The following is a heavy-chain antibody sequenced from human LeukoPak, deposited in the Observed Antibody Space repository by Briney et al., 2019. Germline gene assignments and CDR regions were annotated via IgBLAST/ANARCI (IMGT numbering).Heavy chain of an antibody. CDR2: IYPGDSDT. V-gene: IGHV5-51*01. Sequence: GESLKISCQGSGYRFTTYWIAWVRQVPGRGLEWMGIIYPGDSDTRYSPSFEGQVTISADKSITTAYLQWSSLQTSDTAIHYCARSDGYKYDYWGQGTLVTVSS. CDR1: GYRFTTYW. D-gene: IGHD5-24*01. J-gene: IGHJ4*02. CDR3: ARSDGYKYDY.